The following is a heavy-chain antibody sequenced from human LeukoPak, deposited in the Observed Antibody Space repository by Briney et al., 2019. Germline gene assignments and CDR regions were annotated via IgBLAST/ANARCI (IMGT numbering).Heavy chain of an antibody. CDR2: IIPIFGTV. J-gene: IGHJ4*02. D-gene: IGHD2-15*01. V-gene: IGHV1-69*05. CDR1: GGTFSSYA. CDR3: ARDHCSGDSCYFFDY. Sequence: GPSVKVSWRASGGTFSSYAISWVRQAPGQGLEWMGGIIPIFGTVNYAQKFQGRVTITTDESTSTAYMELSSLRSEDTAIYYCARDHCSGDSCYFFDYWGQGTLVTVSS.